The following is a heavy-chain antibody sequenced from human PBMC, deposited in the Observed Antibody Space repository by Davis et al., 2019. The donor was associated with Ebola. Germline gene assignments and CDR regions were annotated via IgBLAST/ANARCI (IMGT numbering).Heavy chain of an antibody. CDR1: AFTLTNYA. CDR3: ARASFGYNSGWYADY. V-gene: IGHV1-3*01. Sequence: ASVKVSCKASAFTLTNYAIHWVRQAPGQRLEWMGWVHGGNGNTKYSQRFQGRVTITTDTSASTVYLDLTSLRSDDTAVFYCARASFGYNSGWYADYWGPGSLVTVSS. D-gene: IGHD6-19*01. CDR2: VHGGNGNT. J-gene: IGHJ4*02.